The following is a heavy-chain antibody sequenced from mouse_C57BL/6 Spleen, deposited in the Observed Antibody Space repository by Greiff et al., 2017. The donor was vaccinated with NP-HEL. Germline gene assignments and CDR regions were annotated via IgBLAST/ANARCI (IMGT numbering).Heavy chain of an antibody. CDR1: GFTFSDYG. CDR2: ISSGSSTI. CDR3: ARGFDYYGSSYFDY. D-gene: IGHD1-1*01. V-gene: IGHV5-17*01. Sequence: DVMLVESGGGLVKPGGSLKLSCAASGFTFSDYGMHWVRQAPEKGLEWVAYISSGSSTIYYADTVKGRFTISRDNAKNTLFLQMTSLRSEDTAMYYCARGFDYYGSSYFDYWGQGTTLTVSS. J-gene: IGHJ2*01.